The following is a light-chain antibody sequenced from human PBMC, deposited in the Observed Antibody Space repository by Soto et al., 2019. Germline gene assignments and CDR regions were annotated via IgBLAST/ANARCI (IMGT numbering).Light chain of an antibody. CDR2: RAS. CDR3: QQYGSTPFT. J-gene: IGKJ2*01. Sequence: EIVLTQSPGTLSLSPGERAALSCRASQSVSSDDLAWYQQEPGQGPRLLIFRASSRATGIPHRISGSGSGTDFTLTISRLEPEHFAVYYCQQYGSTPFTFGQGTKLEIK. V-gene: IGKV3-20*01. CDR1: QSVSSDD.